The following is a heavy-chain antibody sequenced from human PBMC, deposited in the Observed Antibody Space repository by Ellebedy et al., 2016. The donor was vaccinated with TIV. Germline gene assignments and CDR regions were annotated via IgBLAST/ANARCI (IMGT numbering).Heavy chain of an antibody. J-gene: IGHJ4*02. CDR3: ARDGLRSYTFDY. D-gene: IGHD3-10*01. CDR2: ITSSSSFI. CDR1: GFTFSSFG. V-gene: IGHV3-21*01. Sequence: GESLKISXAASGFTFSSFGMNWVRQAPGKGLEWVSSITSSSSFIYYADSVKGRFTISRDNAKNSLYLQMNSLRAEDTAVYYCARDGLRSYTFDYWGQGTLVTVSS.